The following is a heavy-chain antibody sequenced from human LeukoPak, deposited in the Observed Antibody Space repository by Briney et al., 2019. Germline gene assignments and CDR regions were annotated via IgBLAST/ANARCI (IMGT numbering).Heavy chain of an antibody. Sequence: ASVKVSCKASGYTFTGYYMHWVRQAPGQGLEWMGWINPNSGGTNYAQKFQGRVTMTRDTSISTAYMELSRLRSDDTAVYYCARKGYYYDSSGSDAFDIWGQGTMVTVSS. CDR2: INPNSGGT. J-gene: IGHJ3*02. CDR1: GYTFTGYY. D-gene: IGHD3-22*01. V-gene: IGHV1-2*02. CDR3: ARKGYYYDSSGSDAFDI.